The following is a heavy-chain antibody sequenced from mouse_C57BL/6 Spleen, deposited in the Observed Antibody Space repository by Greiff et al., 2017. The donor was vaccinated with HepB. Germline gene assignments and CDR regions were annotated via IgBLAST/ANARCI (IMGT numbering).Heavy chain of an antibody. CDR2: INPNNGGT. Sequence: EVQLQQSGPELVKPGASVKISCKASGYTFTDYYMNWVKQSHGKSLEWIGDINPNNGGTSYNQKFKGKATLTVDKSSSTAYMELRSLTSEDSAVYYCARKAYDGYYVYFDYWGQGTTLTVSS. CDR3: ARKAYDGYYVYFDY. J-gene: IGHJ2*01. V-gene: IGHV1-26*01. D-gene: IGHD2-3*01. CDR1: GYTFTDYY.